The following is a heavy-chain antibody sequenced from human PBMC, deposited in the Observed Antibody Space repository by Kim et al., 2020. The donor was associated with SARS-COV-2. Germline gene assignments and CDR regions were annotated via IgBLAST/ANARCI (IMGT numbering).Heavy chain of an antibody. D-gene: IGHD3-3*01. V-gene: IGHV3-30*18. J-gene: IGHJ4*02. CDR3: AKRLGGMSGYIDN. CDR2: ISYDGSSS. Sequence: GGSLRLSCAASGFRFSNFGMHWVRLAPGKGLEWVAVISYDGSSSYYADSVKGRFTISRDNSKNTLDLQMDSLRVEDTAVYYCAKRLGGMSGYIDNWGQGTVVTVSS. CDR1: GFRFSNFG.